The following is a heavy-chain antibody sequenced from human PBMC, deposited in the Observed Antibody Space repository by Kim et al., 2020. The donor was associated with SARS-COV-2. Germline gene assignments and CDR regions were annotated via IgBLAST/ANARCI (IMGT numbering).Heavy chain of an antibody. CDR1: GFTFSSYS. CDR3: ARDSTGWELVSDAFDI. V-gene: IGHV3-48*02. CDR2: ISSSSSTI. J-gene: IGHJ3*02. Sequence: GGSLRLSCAASGFTFSSYSMNWVRQAPGKGLEWVSYISSSSSTIYYADSVKGRFTISRDNAKNSLYLQMNSLRDEDTAVYYCARDSTGWELVSDAFDIWGQGTMVTVSS. D-gene: IGHD1-26*01.